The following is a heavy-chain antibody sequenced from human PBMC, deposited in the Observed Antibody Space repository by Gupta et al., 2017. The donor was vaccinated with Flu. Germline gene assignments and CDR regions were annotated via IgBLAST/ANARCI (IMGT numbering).Heavy chain of an antibody. CDR3: AADYRVADYVDH. CDR1: GYTLSEVA. J-gene: IGHJ4*02. CDR2: FDPRDFET. Sequence: QVQLVQSGAEVKKPGASVKVSCKISGYTLSEVAMHWVRQAPGQGLEWMGGFDPRDFETVYAEKCQARVTMTEDRSTDTAYMELTNLRPEDTAVYFCAADYRVADYVDHGGQGTMVTVSS. V-gene: IGHV1-24*01. D-gene: IGHD3-16*02.